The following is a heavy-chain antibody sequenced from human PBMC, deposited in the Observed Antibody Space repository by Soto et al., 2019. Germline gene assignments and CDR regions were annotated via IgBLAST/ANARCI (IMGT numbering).Heavy chain of an antibody. CDR1: GFAFSSFG. J-gene: IGHJ4*02. CDR3: ARDQFSCGGGSCYLLDF. D-gene: IGHD2-15*01. Sequence: GGSLRLSCAASGFAFSSFGMHWVRQAPGKGLEWVAVILYDGSNKYYADSVRGRFTISRDKSENTVYLQMNSLRAEDTAVYYCARDQFSCGGGSCYLLDFWGQGTLVTVSS. V-gene: IGHV3-33*01. CDR2: ILYDGSNK.